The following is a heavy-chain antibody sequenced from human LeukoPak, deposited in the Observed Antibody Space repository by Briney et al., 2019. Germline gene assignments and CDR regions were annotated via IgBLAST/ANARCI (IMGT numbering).Heavy chain of an antibody. CDR3: ATGGSRGRGYSVY. J-gene: IGHJ4*02. Sequence: PGGSLRLSCAASGFTFSDYWMSWVRQAPGKGLEWVANIKLDGSEKYYVDSVKGRFTVSRDNAKNSLFLQMNSLRAEDTAVYYCATGGSRGRGYSVYWGQGTLVTVSS. D-gene: IGHD4-23*01. CDR2: IKLDGSEK. V-gene: IGHV3-7*01. CDR1: GFTFSDYW.